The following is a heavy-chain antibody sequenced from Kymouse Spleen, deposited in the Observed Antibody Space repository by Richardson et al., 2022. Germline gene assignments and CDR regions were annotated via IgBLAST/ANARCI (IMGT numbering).Heavy chain of an antibody. CDR3: ARQDSSGWPPYYYYGMDV. D-gene: IGHD6-19*01. CDR2: IYYSGST. Sequence: QLQLQESGPGLVKPSETLSLTCTVSGGSISSSSYYWGWIRQPPGKGLEWIGSIYYSGSTYYNPSLKSRVTISVDTSKNQFSLKLSSVTAADTAVYYCARQDSSGWPPYYYYGMDVWGQGTTVTVSS. V-gene: IGHV4-39*01. J-gene: IGHJ6*02. CDR1: GGSISSSSYY.